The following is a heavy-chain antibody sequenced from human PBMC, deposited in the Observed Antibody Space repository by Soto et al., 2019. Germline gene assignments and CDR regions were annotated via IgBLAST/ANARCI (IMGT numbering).Heavy chain of an antibody. J-gene: IGHJ6*02. V-gene: IGHV4-34*01. CDR3: ARGRGYYYDSSALLGYYYYYGMDV. CDR2: INHSGST. CDR1: GGSFSCYC. D-gene: IGHD3-22*01. Sequence: SETLPLTCAVYGGSFSCYCWSWIRQRTGKGLEWILEINHSGSTNYNPSLKSRVTISVDTSKNQFSLKLSSATAADTAVYYCARGRGYYYDSSALLGYYYYYGMDVWGQGTTVTVSS.